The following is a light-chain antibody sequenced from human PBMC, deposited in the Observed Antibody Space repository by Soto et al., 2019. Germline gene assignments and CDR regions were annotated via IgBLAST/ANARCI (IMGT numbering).Light chain of an antibody. CDR2: DAS. Sequence: DIQMTQSPSTLSASVGDRVTITCRASQSISSWLAWYQQKPGKAPKLLIYDASSLESGVPSRFSGSGSGTKFTHTISTLQPDAFATYYCQQYNSYPWSFGHGTKVDIK. J-gene: IGKJ1*01. V-gene: IGKV1-5*01. CDR3: QQYNSYPWS. CDR1: QSISSW.